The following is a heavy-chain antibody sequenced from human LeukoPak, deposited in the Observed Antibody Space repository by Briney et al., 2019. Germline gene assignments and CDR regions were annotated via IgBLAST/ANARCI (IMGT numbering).Heavy chain of an antibody. CDR1: GFTFSSYG. D-gene: IGHD2-15*01. CDR3: AKDADSPHDY. V-gene: IGHV3-30*18. CDR2: ISYDGSNK. Sequence: PGGSLRLSCAASGFTFSSYGMHWVRQAPGKGLEWVAVISYDGSNKYYADSVKGRFTISRDNSKNTLYLQMNSLRAEDTAVYHCAKDADSPHDYWGQGTLVTVSS. J-gene: IGHJ4*02.